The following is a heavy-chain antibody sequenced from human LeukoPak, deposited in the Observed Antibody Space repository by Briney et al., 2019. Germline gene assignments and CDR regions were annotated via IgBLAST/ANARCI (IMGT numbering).Heavy chain of an antibody. CDR1: GFTFRLYS. CDR2: ISGSTRTT. J-gene: IGHJ3*02. D-gene: IGHD3-10*01. Sequence: GGSLRLSCAAPGFTFRLYSMNWVRQAPGKGLEWLSYISGSTRTTYDADSVKGRFSISRDNAKNLLYLQMNSLGVEDTAVYYCARSITMAVETAFDIWGQGTMVTVSS. V-gene: IGHV3-48*04. CDR3: ARSITMAVETAFDI.